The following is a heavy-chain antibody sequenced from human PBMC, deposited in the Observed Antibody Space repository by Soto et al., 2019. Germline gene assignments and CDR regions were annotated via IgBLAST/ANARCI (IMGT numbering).Heavy chain of an antibody. Sequence: QVQLVESGGGLVKPGGSLRLSCAASGFTFSDYDMTWIRQAAGKGLEWVSYISTSGNIKYYAESVEGRFTISRDNAKNSLYLQMNSLRADDTAVYFCAINGGNFDPWGQGTLVTVSS. J-gene: IGHJ5*02. CDR1: GFTFSDYD. CDR3: AINGGNFDP. D-gene: IGHD3-16*01. CDR2: ISTSGNIK. V-gene: IGHV3-11*01.